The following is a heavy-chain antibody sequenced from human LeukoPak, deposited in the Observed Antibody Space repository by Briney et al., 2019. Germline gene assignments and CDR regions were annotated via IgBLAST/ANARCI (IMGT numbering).Heavy chain of an antibody. Sequence: ASVKVSCKASGGTFSSYAISWVRQAPGQGLEWMGGIIPIFGTANYAQKLQGRVTITADESTSTAYMELSSLRSEDTAVYYCARFGVVGAGDAFDIWGQGTMVTVSS. V-gene: IGHV1-69*13. J-gene: IGHJ3*02. CDR1: GGTFSSYA. D-gene: IGHD1-26*01. CDR2: IIPIFGTA. CDR3: ARFGVVGAGDAFDI.